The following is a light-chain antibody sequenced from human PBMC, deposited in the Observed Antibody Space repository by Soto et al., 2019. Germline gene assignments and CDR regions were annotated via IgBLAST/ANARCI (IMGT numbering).Light chain of an antibody. Sequence: QSVLTPPPSASGSPGQSVTISCTGTSSDVGGYSYVSWYQQHPGKAPKLMIYEVSTRPSGVPDRFSGSKSGTTASLTVPGLQAEDEADYSGGSYAGSDTYVFGTGTKVTV. V-gene: IGLV2-8*01. CDR1: SSDVGGYSY. CDR3: GSYAGSDTYV. CDR2: EVS. J-gene: IGLJ1*01.